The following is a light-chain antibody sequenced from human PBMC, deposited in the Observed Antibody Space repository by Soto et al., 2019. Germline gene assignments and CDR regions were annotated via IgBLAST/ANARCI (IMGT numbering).Light chain of an antibody. CDR1: SGHSSYA. CDR3: QTWGTGIHYV. CDR2: LNSDGSH. V-gene: IGLV4-69*01. Sequence: QAVVTQSPSASASLGASVKLTCTLNSGHSSYAIAWHQQQPEKGPRYLMKLNSDGSHSKGDGIPDRFSGSSSGAERYLTISSLQSEDEADYYCQTWGTGIHYVFGTGTQLTVL. J-gene: IGLJ1*01.